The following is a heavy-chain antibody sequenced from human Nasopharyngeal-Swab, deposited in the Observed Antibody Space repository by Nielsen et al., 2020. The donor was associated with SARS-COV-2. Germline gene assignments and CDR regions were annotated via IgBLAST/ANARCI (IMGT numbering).Heavy chain of an antibody. CDR1: GFTFSSYS. CDR2: IRGDGSDP. D-gene: IGHD1-7*01. Sequence: GESLKISCAASGFTFSSYSMSWLRQAPGKGLVWVSRIRGDGSDPSYADSVKGRFTISKDNAKNTMYLQMNSLRADDTAMYFCARDRSGETGTVGADWGQGTLVTVSS. CDR3: ARDRSGETGTVGAD. J-gene: IGHJ4*02. V-gene: IGHV3-74*01.